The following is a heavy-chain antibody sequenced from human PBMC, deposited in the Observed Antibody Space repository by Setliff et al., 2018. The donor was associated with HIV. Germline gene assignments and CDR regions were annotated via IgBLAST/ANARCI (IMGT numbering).Heavy chain of an antibody. Sequence: GESLKISCKASGYNFTTNWVGWVRQMPGKGLEWMGIIRPADSDTRVSPSFQGHVTISADKSISSTYLQWSSLKASDTAMYYCARAGSFDPYYYMDVWGKGTTVTVSS. V-gene: IGHV5-51*01. CDR3: ARAGSFDPYYYMDV. CDR2: IRPADSDT. J-gene: IGHJ6*03. CDR1: GYNFTTNW. D-gene: IGHD3-10*01.